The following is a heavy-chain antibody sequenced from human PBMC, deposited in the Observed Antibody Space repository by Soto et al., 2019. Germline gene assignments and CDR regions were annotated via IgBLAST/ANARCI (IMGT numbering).Heavy chain of an antibody. Sequence: SETLSLTCTVSGGSISSGGYYWSWIRQHPGKGLEWIGYIYYSGSTNYNPSLKSRVTISVDTSKNQFSLKLSSVTAADTAVYYCARGVSAWFGELLGQYYYGMDVWGQGTTVTVSS. V-gene: IGHV4-61*08. CDR3: ARGVSAWFGELLGQYYYGMDV. D-gene: IGHD3-10*01. J-gene: IGHJ6*02. CDR1: GGSISSGGYY. CDR2: IYYSGST.